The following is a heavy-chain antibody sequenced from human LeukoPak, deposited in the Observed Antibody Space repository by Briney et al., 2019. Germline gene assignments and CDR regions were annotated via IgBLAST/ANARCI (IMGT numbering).Heavy chain of an antibody. Sequence: GGSLRLSCAASGFSFSNYAMSWVRQAPGTGLEWVSGISASGGSTYYADSVKGRFTISRDNSKNTLFLQMNSLRAEDTAVYYCAKCLPQYSYGYYFDYWGQGTLVTVSS. CDR3: AKCLPQYSYGYYFDY. CDR1: GFSFSNYA. J-gene: IGHJ4*02. CDR2: ISASGGST. D-gene: IGHD5-18*01. V-gene: IGHV3-23*01.